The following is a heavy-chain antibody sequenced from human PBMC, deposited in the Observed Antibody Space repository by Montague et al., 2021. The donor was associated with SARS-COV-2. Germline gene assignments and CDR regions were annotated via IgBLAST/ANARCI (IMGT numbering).Heavy chain of an antibody. D-gene: IGHD1-1*01. CDR3: ARGATRTFDY. Sequence: LTCTVSGDSMTYFYWSWIRQTPEKGLEWIGYIFYRGTTKYNPSLESRVTITVDTSKDQFYLKLNSVTAADTAVYYCARGATRTFDYWGQGTRVTVSS. J-gene: IGHJ4*02. CDR2: IFYRGTT. V-gene: IGHV4-59*01. CDR1: GDSMTYFY.